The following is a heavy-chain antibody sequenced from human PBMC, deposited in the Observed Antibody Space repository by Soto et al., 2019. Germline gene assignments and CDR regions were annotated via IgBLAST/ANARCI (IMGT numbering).Heavy chain of an antibody. Sequence: QTGGSLRLSCAASGFTFSSYGMHWVRQAPGKGLEWVAVISYDGSNKYYADSVKGRFTISRDNSKNTLYLQMNSLRAEDTAVYYCAKGRFLELDYWGQGTLVTVSS. CDR2: ISYDGSNK. CDR1: GFTFSSYG. V-gene: IGHV3-30*18. J-gene: IGHJ4*02. D-gene: IGHD3-3*01. CDR3: AKGRFLELDY.